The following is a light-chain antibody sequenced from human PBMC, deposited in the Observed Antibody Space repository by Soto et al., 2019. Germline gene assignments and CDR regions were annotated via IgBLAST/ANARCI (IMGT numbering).Light chain of an antibody. V-gene: IGLV1-40*01. CDR2: GNS. Sequence: QLVLTQPPSVSGAPGQRVTISCTGSSSNIGAGYEVHWYQQLPGTAPKLLIYGNSNRPSGVPDRFSGSKSGTSASLAITGLQAEDGADYYCQSYDSSLSGYVFGTGTKLTVL. J-gene: IGLJ1*01. CDR3: QSYDSSLSGYV. CDR1: SSNIGAGYE.